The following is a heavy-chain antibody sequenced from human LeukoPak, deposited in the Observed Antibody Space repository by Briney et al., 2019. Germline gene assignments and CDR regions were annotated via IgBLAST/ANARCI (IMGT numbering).Heavy chain of an antibody. CDR3: AREDSSSGWLQTH. Sequence: PGGSLRLSCAASGFTFSSYSMNWVRQAPGKGLESVSSISSSSSYIYYADSVKGRFTISRDNAKNSLYLQMNSLRAEDTAVYYCAREDSSSGWLQTHWGQGTLVTVSS. D-gene: IGHD5-24*01. CDR2: ISSSSSYI. J-gene: IGHJ4*02. CDR1: GFTFSSYS. V-gene: IGHV3-21*01.